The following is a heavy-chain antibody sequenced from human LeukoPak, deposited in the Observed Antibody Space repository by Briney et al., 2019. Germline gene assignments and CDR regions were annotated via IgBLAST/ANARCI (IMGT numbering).Heavy chain of an antibody. CDR3: ARLRTQVGSTSQEGWFDP. D-gene: IGHD2-2*01. CDR1: GIPVAANY. Sequence: GGSLRLSCAASGIPVAANYMAWVRQAPGKGLEFVSVLYTGGGTDYVDSVKGRFTIPRDNSKNTVYLQMNTLRPEDTAMYFCARLRTQVGSTSQEGWFDPWGQGTLDTVSS. V-gene: IGHV3-53*01. J-gene: IGHJ5*02. CDR2: LYTGGGT.